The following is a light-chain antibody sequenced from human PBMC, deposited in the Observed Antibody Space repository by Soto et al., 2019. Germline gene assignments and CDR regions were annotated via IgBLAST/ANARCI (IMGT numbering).Light chain of an antibody. CDR3: QQYGSSPPT. CDR2: DAS. J-gene: IGKJ1*01. CDR1: QSVSSSY. V-gene: IGKV3-20*01. Sequence: EIVLTQSPGTLSLSPGERASLSCRASQSVSSSYLAWYQQIPGQAPGLLINDASRRATGIPDRFSGSGSGTDFTLTISRLEPEDFAVYYCQQYGSSPPTFGQGAKVDIK.